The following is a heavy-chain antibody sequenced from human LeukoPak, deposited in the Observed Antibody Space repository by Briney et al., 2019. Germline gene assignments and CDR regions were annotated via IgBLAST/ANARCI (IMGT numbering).Heavy chain of an antibody. D-gene: IGHD1-26*01. J-gene: IGHJ4*02. CDR2: IDRSGDII. V-gene: IGHV3-11*01. Sequence: GGSLRLSCTASGFSFGDYSMGWVRQAPGKGLECISYIDRSGDIIYYAGSMKGRFTISRDNARNSLYLQMNSLRVEDTAVYYCVRLGGGSYFDNWGQGTLVIVSS. CDR1: GFSFGDYS. CDR3: VRLGGGSYFDN.